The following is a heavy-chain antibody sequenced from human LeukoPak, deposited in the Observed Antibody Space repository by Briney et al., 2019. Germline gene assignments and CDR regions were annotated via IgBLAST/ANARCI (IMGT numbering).Heavy chain of an antibody. D-gene: IGHD1-26*01. V-gene: IGHV4-38-2*02. CDR1: GHFISSGYY. CDR2: IYYSGST. J-gene: IGHJ4*02. CDR3: ASLRERSYYARGFDY. Sequence: SETLSLTCTVSGHFISSGYYWGWIRQPPGKGLEWIGSIYYSGSTYYKSSLKSRVTISVDTSKNQFSLKLSSVTAADTAVYYCASLRERSYYARGFDYWGQGTLVTVSS.